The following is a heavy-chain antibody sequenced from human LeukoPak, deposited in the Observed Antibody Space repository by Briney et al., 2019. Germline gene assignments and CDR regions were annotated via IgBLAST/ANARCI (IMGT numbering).Heavy chain of an antibody. CDR1: GFTFSSYG. V-gene: IGHV3-23*01. D-gene: IGHD4-17*01. CDR3: AKESTVTPGSVNWFDP. J-gene: IGHJ5*02. Sequence: PGGSLRLSCAASGFTFSSYGMNWVRQAPGKGLEWVSAISGSGDNTYYAESVKGRFTISRDSSKNRLYLKMNSLRAEDTAVYYCAKESTVTPGSVNWFDPWGQGTLVTVSS. CDR2: ISGSGDNT.